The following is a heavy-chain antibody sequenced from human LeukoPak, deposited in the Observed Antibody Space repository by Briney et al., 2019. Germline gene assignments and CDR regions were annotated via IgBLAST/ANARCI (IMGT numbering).Heavy chain of an antibody. CDR2: INSDGSTT. CDR3: ARAGYYYDSSGYYER. J-gene: IGHJ4*02. CDR1: GFTFSSYW. V-gene: IGHV3-74*01. D-gene: IGHD3-22*01. Sequence: GGSLRLSCAASGFTFSSYWMHWVRQASGKGLVWVSRINSDGSTTNYADSVKGRFTISRDNAKNTLYLQMNSLRADDTAVYYCARAGYYYDSSGYYERWGQGTLVTVSS.